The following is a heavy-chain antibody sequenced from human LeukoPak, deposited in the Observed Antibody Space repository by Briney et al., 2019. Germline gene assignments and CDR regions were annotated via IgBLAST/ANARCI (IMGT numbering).Heavy chain of an antibody. V-gene: IGHV3-7*01. CDR2: INQDGSEK. J-gene: IGHJ4*02. CDR1: GFTFSSYW. D-gene: IGHD6-13*01. Sequence: GGSLRLPCAASGFTFSSYWMSWVRQAPGKGLEWVANINQDGSEKYYVDSVKGGFTISRDNAKNSLYLQMNSLRAEDTAVYYCARDRYSSSWYYFDYWGQGTLVTVSS. CDR3: ARDRYSSSWYYFDY.